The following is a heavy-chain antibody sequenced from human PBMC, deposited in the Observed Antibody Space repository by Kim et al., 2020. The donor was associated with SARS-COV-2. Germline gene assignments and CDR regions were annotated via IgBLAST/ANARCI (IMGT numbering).Heavy chain of an antibody. V-gene: IGHV3-33*01. Sequence: GGSLRLSCAASGFNFHIYGMHWVRQAPGKGLEWVAVIWDDGSNEDYSDSVKGRFNISRDNAQNTLYLQMNSLRAEDTAVYYCARGGGYDPKDGFDYWGQGTLVSVSS. CDR3: ARGGGYDPKDGFDY. CDR2: IWDDGSNE. D-gene: IGHD3-16*01. CDR1: GFNFHIYG. J-gene: IGHJ4*02.